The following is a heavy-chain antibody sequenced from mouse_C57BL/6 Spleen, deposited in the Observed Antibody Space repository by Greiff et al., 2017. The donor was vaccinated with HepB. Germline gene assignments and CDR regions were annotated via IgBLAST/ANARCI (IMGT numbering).Heavy chain of an antibody. CDR1: GFTFSSYT. V-gene: IGHV5-9*01. Sequence: EVMLVESGGGLVKPGGSLKLSCAASGFTFSSYTMSWVRQTPEKRLEWVATISGGGGNTYYPDSVKGRFTISRDNAKNTLYLQMSSLRSEDTALYYCARTGEGYAMDYWGQGTSVTVSS. CDR3: ARTGEGYAMDY. CDR2: ISGGGGNT. J-gene: IGHJ4*01. D-gene: IGHD2-13*01.